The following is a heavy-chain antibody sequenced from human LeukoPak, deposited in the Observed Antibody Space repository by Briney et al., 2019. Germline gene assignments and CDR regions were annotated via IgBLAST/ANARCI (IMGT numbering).Heavy chain of an antibody. CDR2: IYYSGST. J-gene: IGHJ3*02. V-gene: IGHV4-59*01. CDR1: GGSISSYY. Sequence: PSETLSLTCTVSGGSISSYYWSWIRQPPGKGLEWIGYIYYSGSTNYNPSLKSRVTISVDTSKNQFSLKLSSVTAADTAVYYCARGTEGPDAFDIWGQGTMVTVSS. D-gene: IGHD1-1*01. CDR3: ARGTEGPDAFDI.